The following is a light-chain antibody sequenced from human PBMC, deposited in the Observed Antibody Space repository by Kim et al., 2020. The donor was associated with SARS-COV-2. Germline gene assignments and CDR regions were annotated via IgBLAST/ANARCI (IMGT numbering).Light chain of an antibody. CDR1: HGISNN. J-gene: IGKJ1*01. CDR2: AAS. Sequence: VGDTVTLTCPATHGISNNFALFPHQPGEVPTLLIFAASPLQSGVPSRFRGSGSGTDFTLTISSLQPEDFATYYCQKYNSAPWTFGQGTKVDIK. CDR3: QKYNSAPWT. V-gene: IGKV1-27*01.